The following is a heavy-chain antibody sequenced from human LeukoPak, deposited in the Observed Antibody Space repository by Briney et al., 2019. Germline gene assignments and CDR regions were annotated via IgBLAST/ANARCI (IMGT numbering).Heavy chain of an antibody. Sequence: PGGSLRLSCAASGFTFSEYYMSWIRQAPGKGLEWVSYISSSGSTIYYADSVKGRFTISRDNAKNSLYLQMNSLRAEDTAVYYCARRIVVVPAAMSGAFDYFDYWGQGTLVTVSS. J-gene: IGHJ4*02. V-gene: IGHV3-11*04. D-gene: IGHD2-2*01. CDR1: GFTFSEYY. CDR3: ARRIVVVPAAMSGAFDYFDY. CDR2: ISSSGSTI.